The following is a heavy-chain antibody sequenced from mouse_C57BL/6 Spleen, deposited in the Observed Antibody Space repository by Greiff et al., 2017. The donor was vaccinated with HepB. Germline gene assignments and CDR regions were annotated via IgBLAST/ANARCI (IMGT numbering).Heavy chain of an antibody. Sequence: QVQLQQPGAELVKPGASVKLSCKASGYTFTSYWMHWVKQRPGQGLEWIGMIHPNSGSTNYNEKFKSKATLTVDKSSSTAYMQLSSLTSEDSAVYYCARLGPRCYAMDYWGQGTSVTVSS. J-gene: IGHJ4*01. CDR3: ARLGPRCYAMDY. CDR2: IHPNSGST. D-gene: IGHD4-1*01. V-gene: IGHV1-64*01. CDR1: GYTFTSYW.